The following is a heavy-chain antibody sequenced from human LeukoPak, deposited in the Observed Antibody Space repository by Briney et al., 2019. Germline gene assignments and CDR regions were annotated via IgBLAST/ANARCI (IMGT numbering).Heavy chain of an antibody. J-gene: IGHJ4*02. CDR2: ISYSGST. CDR1: GGPIRSYY. CDR3: ARHAGGTTYDY. V-gene: IGHV4-59*08. Sequence: SETLSLTCTVSGGPIRSYYWSWLRQPPGKGLEWIGYISYSGSTNYSPSLKSRVTISVDTSKNQFSLKLSSVTAADTAVYYCARHAGGTTYDYWGQGTLVTVSS. D-gene: IGHD1-7*01.